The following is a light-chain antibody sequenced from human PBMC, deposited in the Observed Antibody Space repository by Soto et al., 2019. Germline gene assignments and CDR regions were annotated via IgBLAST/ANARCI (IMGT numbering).Light chain of an antibody. Sequence: QSVLTQPASVSGSPGQSITISCTGTSSDVGGSIYVSWYKQHPGKAPKLMIYDVSNRPSGVSNRISGSKSGNTASLTISGIQPEDEADYYCSSFTSTSTYIFGTGTKVT. V-gene: IGLV2-14*01. CDR1: SSDVGGSIY. CDR2: DVS. CDR3: SSFTSTSTYI. J-gene: IGLJ1*01.